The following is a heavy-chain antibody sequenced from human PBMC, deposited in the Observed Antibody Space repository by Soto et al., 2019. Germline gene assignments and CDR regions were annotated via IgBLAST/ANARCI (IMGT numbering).Heavy chain of an antibody. V-gene: IGHV5-51*01. J-gene: IGHJ4*02. CDR1: GYSFTSYW. CDR3: ARREVTYYYGSGSYYFDY. Sequence: PGESLKISCKGSGYSFTSYWIGWVRQMPGKGLEWMGIIYPGDSDTRYSPAFQGQGTISADKAISTAYLQWSSLKASDTAMYYCARREVTYYYGSGSYYFDYWGQGALVTVSS. D-gene: IGHD3-10*01. CDR2: IYPGDSDT.